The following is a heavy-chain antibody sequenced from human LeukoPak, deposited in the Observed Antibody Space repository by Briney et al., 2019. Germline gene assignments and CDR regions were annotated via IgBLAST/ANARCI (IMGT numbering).Heavy chain of an antibody. D-gene: IGHD2-21*02. CDR2: ISSSSSYI. CDR3: ARNCGGDCYSSHYFDY. J-gene: IGHJ4*02. Sequence: PGGSLRLSCAASGFTFSSYSMNWVRQAPGKGLEWVSSISSSSSYIYYADSVKGRFTISRDNAKNSLYLQMNSLRAEDTAVYYCARNCGGDCYSSHYFDYWGQGTLVTVSS. CDR1: GFTFSSYS. V-gene: IGHV3-21*01.